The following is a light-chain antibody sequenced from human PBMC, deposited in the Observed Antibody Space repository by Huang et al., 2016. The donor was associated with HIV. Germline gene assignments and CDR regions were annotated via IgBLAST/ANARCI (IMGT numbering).Light chain of an antibody. J-gene: IGKJ1*01. CDR3: QQSYNTPWT. CDR1: QSISSY. V-gene: IGKV1-39*01. CDR2: GAS. Sequence: DIQMTQSPSSLSASVGDRVTITCRASQSISSYLSWYQQKPGKAPKLLIYGASILQSGVPSRFSGIGYRTDFTLTISSVQPEDLATYYCQQSYNTPWTFGQGTKVEIK.